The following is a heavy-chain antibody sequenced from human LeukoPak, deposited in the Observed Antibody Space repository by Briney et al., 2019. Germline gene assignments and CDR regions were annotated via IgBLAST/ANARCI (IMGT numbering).Heavy chain of an antibody. CDR1: GDTFXXYY. Sequence: SXXAXGDTFXXYYMXXVRQAPGQGLEWMGVINPSGGSTSYAQKFQGRVTMTRDTSTSTVYMELSSLRSEDTAVYYCASAKRGGNPMGFDYWGQGTLVTVSS. CDR2: INPSGGST. CDR3: ASAKRGGNPMGFDY. V-gene: IGHV1-46*01. J-gene: IGHJ4*02. D-gene: IGHD4-23*01.